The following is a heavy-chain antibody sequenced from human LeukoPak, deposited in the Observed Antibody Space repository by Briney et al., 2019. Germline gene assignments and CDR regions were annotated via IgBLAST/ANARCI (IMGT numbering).Heavy chain of an antibody. Sequence: GGSLRLSCAASGFTFSSYWMSWVRQAPGKGLEWVANIKQDGSEKYYVDSVKGRFTISRDNAKNSLYLQMNSLRAEDTAVYYCARNTYYYDSSGNWAYDYWGQGTLVTVSS. CDR3: ARNTYYYDSSGNWAYDY. V-gene: IGHV3-7*01. CDR1: GFTFSSYW. D-gene: IGHD3-22*01. CDR2: IKQDGSEK. J-gene: IGHJ4*02.